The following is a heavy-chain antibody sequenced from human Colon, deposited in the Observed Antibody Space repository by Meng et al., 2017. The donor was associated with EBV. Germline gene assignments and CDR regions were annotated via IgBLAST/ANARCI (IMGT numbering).Heavy chain of an antibody. J-gene: IGHJ2*01. CDR1: GGSISSSNW. D-gene: IGHD1-1*01. Sequence: QVQWQGSGPGLVKPSEALSLTCAVSGGSISSSNWWGWGRQSPEKGLEWIGEIFHSGLTNYNPSLQSRVTISVDKSKNQFSLEVTSVTAADTAIYYCMRDLLVLEKNEVWGRGTLVTVSS. CDR2: IFHSGLT. V-gene: IGHV4-4*02. CDR3: MRDLLVLEKNEV.